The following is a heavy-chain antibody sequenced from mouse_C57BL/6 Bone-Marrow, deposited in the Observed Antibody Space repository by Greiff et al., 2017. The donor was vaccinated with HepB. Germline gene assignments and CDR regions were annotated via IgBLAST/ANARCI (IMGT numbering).Heavy chain of an antibody. CDR1: GYAFSSSW. CDR3: ARSIANWDVDY. J-gene: IGHJ2*01. V-gene: IGHV1-82*01. D-gene: IGHD4-1*01. CDR2: IYPGDGDT. Sequence: VQLQQSGPELVKPGASVKISCKASGYAFSSSWMNWVKQRPGKGLEWIGRIYPGDGDTNYNGKFKGKATLTADKSSSTAYMQLSSLTSEDSAVYFCARSIANWDVDYWGQGTTLTVSS.